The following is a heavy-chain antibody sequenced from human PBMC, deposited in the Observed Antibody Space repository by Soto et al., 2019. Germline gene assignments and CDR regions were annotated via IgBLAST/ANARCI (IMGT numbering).Heavy chain of an antibody. CDR2: VFPGDSDT. D-gene: IGHD3-3*01. CDR1: GYTFTNYW. Sequence: GESLKISCKTSGYTFTNYWIGWVRQMPGKGLEWMAIVFPGDSDTRDSPSFQGQVTISVDKSINTAYLQWRSLKASDTAMYHCARRGAFDAFCSGSNGGFDYWGQGTLVTVSS. CDR3: ARRGAFDAFCSGSNGGFDY. J-gene: IGHJ4*02. V-gene: IGHV5-51*01.